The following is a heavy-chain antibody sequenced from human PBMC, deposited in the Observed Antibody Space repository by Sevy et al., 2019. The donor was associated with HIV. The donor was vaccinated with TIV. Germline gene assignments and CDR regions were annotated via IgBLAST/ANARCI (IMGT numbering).Heavy chain of an antibody. D-gene: IGHD2-2*02. CDR2: IWYDGSNK. CDR1: GFTFTYYG. Sequence: GGSLRLSCAASGFTFTYYGMHWVRQAPGKGLEWVAVIWYDGSNKYYADSVKGRFTISRDNSKNTLYLQMNSLRAEDTAVYYCARVLDCSSTSCHTGGMDVWGQGTTVTVSS. CDR3: ARVLDCSSTSCHTGGMDV. V-gene: IGHV3-33*01. J-gene: IGHJ6*02.